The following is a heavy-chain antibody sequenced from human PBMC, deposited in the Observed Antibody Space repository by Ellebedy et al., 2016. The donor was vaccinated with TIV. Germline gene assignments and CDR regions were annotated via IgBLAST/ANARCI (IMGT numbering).Heavy chain of an antibody. CDR3: ATDEGIY. J-gene: IGHJ4*02. D-gene: IGHD3-10*01. V-gene: IGHV3-7*03. CDR1: GFTFSTYW. CDR2: TKQDGSEK. Sequence: GESLKISCAASGFTFSTYWMGWVRQAAGKGLEWVANTKQDGSEKYYVDSVMGRFTISRDNANNSLYLQMDSLRAEDTAVYYCATDEGIYWGQGTLVTVSS.